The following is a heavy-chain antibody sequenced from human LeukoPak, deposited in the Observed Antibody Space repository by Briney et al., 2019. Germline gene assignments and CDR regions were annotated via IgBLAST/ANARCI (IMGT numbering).Heavy chain of an antibody. J-gene: IGHJ4*02. CDR2: ISGSGANT. D-gene: IGHD3-9*01. CDR1: KITFSAPA. CDR3: AKESQTYYDIMTGYPNYYFDY. V-gene: IGHV3-23*01. Sequence: GGSLRLSFAASKITFSAPAMSWVRQAPGEGLELVPAISGSGANTYYVDSVKGRFTISRDNSKNTLYLEMSSLRSDDTAVYYCAKESQTYYDIMTGYPNYYFDYWGQGTLVTVSS.